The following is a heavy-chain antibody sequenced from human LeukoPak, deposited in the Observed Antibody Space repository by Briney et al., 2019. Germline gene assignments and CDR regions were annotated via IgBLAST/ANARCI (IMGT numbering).Heavy chain of an antibody. J-gene: IGHJ5*02. CDR2: TYYRSTWYN. D-gene: IGHD2-2*01. CDR3: ARRLTQYDCFDP. Sequence: SQTLSLTCVISGDSFSSSSAAWHWIRQSPSRGLEWLGRTYYRSTWYNDYAVSVRGRITVNPDTSKNQFSLHLNSVTPEDTAVYYCARRLTQYDCFDPWGQGILVTVSS. CDR1: GDSFSSSSAA. V-gene: IGHV6-1*01.